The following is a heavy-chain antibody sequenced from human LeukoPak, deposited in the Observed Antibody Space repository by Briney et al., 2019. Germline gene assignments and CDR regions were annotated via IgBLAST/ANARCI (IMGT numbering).Heavy chain of an antibody. CDR3: ARGAYGDYDY. J-gene: IGHJ4*02. Sequence: PGGSLRLSCGASGFTFSSYEMNWVRQAPGKGLEWVSYISSSGSSTYYADSVKGRFTISRDNSKNTLYLQMNSLRAEDTAAYYCARGAYGDYDYWGQGTLVTVSS. CDR2: ISSSGSST. D-gene: IGHD4-17*01. V-gene: IGHV3-23*01. CDR1: GFTFSSYE.